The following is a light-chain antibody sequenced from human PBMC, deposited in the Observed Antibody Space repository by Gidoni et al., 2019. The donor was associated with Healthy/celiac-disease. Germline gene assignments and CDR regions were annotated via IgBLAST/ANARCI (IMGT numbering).Light chain of an antibody. V-gene: IGKV1-8*01. Sequence: AIRMTQSPSSLSASTGDRVTITCRASPGISSYLACYQQKPGKAPNLLIYAASTFQSGVPSMCSGIGAGTDFTLTIRCLQSEDFATYYCQLYYSYPRTFGQGTKVEIK. CDR3: QLYYSYPRT. CDR2: AAS. CDR1: PGISSY. J-gene: IGKJ1*01.